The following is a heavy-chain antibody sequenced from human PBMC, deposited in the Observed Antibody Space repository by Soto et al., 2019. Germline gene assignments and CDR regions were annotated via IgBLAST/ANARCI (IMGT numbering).Heavy chain of an antibody. CDR3: ARGVAVAGSLSYYYYYYGMDV. V-gene: IGHV1-69*12. Sequence: QVQLVQSGAAVKKPGSSVKVSCKASGGTFSSYAISWVRQAPGQGLEWMGGIIPIFGTANYAQKFQGRVTITADESTSTAYMELSSLRSEDTAVYYCARGVAVAGSLSYYYYYYGMDVWGQGTTVTVSS. D-gene: IGHD6-19*01. CDR2: IIPIFGTA. J-gene: IGHJ6*02. CDR1: GGTFSSYA.